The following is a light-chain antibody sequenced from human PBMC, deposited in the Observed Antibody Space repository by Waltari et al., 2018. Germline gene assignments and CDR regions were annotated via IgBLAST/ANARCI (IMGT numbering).Light chain of an antibody. CDR1: QSVHNY. Sequence: IVLTQSPGTLSLSPGERATLSCRASQSVHNYLAWYQQKPGQAPRLLIYNALHRATGIPARFSGSGSGTDFTLTISRLQPEDFGVYYCQQRGNWITFGQGTRLEIK. CDR3: QQRGNWIT. V-gene: IGKV3-11*01. J-gene: IGKJ5*01. CDR2: NAL.